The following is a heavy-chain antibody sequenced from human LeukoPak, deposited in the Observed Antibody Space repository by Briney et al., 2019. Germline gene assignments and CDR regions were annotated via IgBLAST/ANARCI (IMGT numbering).Heavy chain of an antibody. Sequence: GGSLRLSCAASGFTFSSYSMNWVRQAPGKGLGWVSSISSSSSYIYYADSVKGRFTISRDNAKNSLYLQMNSLRAEDTAVYYCARDRVAARLYYYYYMDVWGKGTTVTVSS. CDR2: ISSSSSYI. V-gene: IGHV3-21*01. D-gene: IGHD6-6*01. CDR3: ARDRVAARLYYYYYMDV. CDR1: GFTFSSYS. J-gene: IGHJ6*03.